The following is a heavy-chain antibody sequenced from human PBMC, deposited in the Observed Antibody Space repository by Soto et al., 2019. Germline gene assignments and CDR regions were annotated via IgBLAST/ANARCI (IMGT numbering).Heavy chain of an antibody. J-gene: IGHJ4*02. V-gene: IGHV4-34*01. CDR2: IYHRGSP. CDR3: ARLEGLATISYYFDF. CDR1: DGSFSGYY. D-gene: IGHD3-9*01. Sequence: SETLSLTCAVYDGSFSGYYWRWIRQHPGKGLDWKGGIYHRGSPNYNPSFETRVTISVDKFKSQFSLKLNSVTAADSAVYFCARLEGLATISYYFDFWGPGALVTVSS.